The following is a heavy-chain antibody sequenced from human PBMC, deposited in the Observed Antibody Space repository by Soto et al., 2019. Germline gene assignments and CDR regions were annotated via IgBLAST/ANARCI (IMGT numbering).Heavy chain of an antibody. CDR1: GFTFSSYA. CDR2: ISGSGGST. V-gene: IGHV3-23*01. Sequence: EVQLLESGGGLVQPGGSLRLSCAASGFTFSSYAMSWVRQAPGKGLEWVSAISGSGGSTYYADSVKGRFTISRDNSKNTLYPQMNSLRAEDTAVYYCAKDAAYYDFWSGYDAFDIWGQGTMVTVSS. J-gene: IGHJ3*02. D-gene: IGHD3-3*01. CDR3: AKDAAYYDFWSGYDAFDI.